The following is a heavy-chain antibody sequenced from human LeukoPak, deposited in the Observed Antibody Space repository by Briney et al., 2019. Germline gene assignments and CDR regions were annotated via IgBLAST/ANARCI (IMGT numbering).Heavy chain of an antibody. D-gene: IGHD5-18*01. J-gene: IGHJ4*02. CDR1: GFTFSTYS. CDR3: ARGKVGYSYFDY. CDR2: ISSSSGYI. Sequence: GGSLRLSCAASGFTFSTYSMNWVRQAPGKGLEWVSSISSSSGYIHYADSVKARFTISRENAKNSLYLQMNSLRDTDTAVYYCARGKVGYSYFDYWGQGTLVTVSS. V-gene: IGHV3-21*01.